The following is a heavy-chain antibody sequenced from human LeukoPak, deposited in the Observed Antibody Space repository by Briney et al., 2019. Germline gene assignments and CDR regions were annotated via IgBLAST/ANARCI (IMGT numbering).Heavy chain of an antibody. Sequence: GGSLRLSCAASGFTFSSYSMNWIRQAPGKGLEWVSSISSSTSYIYYADSVKGRFTISKDNAKNSLYLQMSNLRAEDTAVYFCARGGGLDVWGQGATVTVSS. CDR1: GFTFSSYS. J-gene: IGHJ6*02. V-gene: IGHV3-21*04. CDR2: ISSSTSYI. CDR3: ARGGGLDV. D-gene: IGHD3-16*01.